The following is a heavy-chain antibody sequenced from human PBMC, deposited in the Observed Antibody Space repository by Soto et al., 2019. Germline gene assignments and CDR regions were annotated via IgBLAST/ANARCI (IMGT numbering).Heavy chain of an antibody. D-gene: IGHD3-22*01. CDR3: ARGSYYYDSSFYYYYYGMDV. CDR1: GGSISRTTYY. J-gene: IGHJ6*02. V-gene: IGHV4-39*07. Sequence: ETLSLTCTVSGGSISRTTYYWSWIRQPPGKGLEWIGEINHSGSTNYNPSLKSRVTISVDTSKNQFSLKLSSVTAADTAVYYCARGSYYYDSSFYYYYYGMDVWGQGTTVTVSS. CDR2: INHSGST.